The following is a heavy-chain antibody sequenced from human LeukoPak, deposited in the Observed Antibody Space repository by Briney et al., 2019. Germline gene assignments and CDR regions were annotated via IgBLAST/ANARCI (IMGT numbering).Heavy chain of an antibody. Sequence: PGGSLRLACAASGFTFSTYGMHWVRQAPGKGLEWVAVMSYDGSNKYYTDLVKGRFTISRDNSKNTLSLQMNSLRAEDTAVYYCGRAKTAMVLDYWGQGTLVTVSS. CDR2: MSYDGSNK. J-gene: IGHJ4*02. CDR3: GRAKTAMVLDY. D-gene: IGHD5-18*01. V-gene: IGHV3-30*03. CDR1: GFTFSTYG.